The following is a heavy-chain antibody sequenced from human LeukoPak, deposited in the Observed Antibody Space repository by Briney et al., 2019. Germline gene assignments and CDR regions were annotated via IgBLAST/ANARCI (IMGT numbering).Heavy chain of an antibody. CDR1: GGSISSSSYY. V-gene: IGHV4-39*07. J-gene: IGHJ6*03. CDR3: ARVDPCGGDCYSDYYYYMDV. CDR2: IFYSGST. Sequence: PSETLSLTCTVSGGSISSSSYYWGWIRQPPGKGLEWIGSIFYSGSTYYNPSLKSRVTISVDVSKNQFSLKLSSVTSADTAVYYCARVDPCGGDCYSDYYYYMDVWGKGTTVTVSS. D-gene: IGHD2-21*01.